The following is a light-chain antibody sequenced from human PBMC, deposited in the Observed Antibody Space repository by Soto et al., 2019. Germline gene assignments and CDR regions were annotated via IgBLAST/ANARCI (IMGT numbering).Light chain of an antibody. V-gene: IGLV1-44*01. CDR1: RSDIGTLG. CDR3: STWDDSLNGWV. Sequence: QSVLTQPPSASGTPGQRVTISCFGSRSDIGTLGVYWYQQFPGTAPKLLMFNDDKRPSGVPDRFSGSRSGTSASLAISGLQSDDEAVYFCSTWDDSLNGWVFGGGTKLTVL. J-gene: IGLJ3*02. CDR2: NDD.